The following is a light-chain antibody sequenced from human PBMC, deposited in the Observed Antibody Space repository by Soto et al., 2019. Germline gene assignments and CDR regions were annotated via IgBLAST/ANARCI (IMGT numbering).Light chain of an antibody. V-gene: IGLV2-8*01. Sequence: QPVLTQPPSASGSPGQSVTISCTGTSSDVGGYNYVSWYQQHPGKAPKLMIYEVSKRPSGVPDRFSGSKSGNTASLTVSGLQAEDEADYYCSSYRVFGTGTKVTVL. CDR3: SSYRV. J-gene: IGLJ1*01. CDR2: EVS. CDR1: SSDVGGYNY.